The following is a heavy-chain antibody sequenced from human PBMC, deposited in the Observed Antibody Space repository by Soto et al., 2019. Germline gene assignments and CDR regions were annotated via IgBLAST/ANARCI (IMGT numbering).Heavy chain of an antibody. J-gene: IGHJ2*01. CDR2: IIPIFGTA. Sequence: SVKVSCKASGGTFSSYAISWVRQAPGQGLEWMGGIIPIFGTANYAQKFQGRVTITADESTSTAYMELSSLRSEDTAVYYCARDHTPNCGGDCYSVQWYFDLWGRGTLVTV. V-gene: IGHV1-69*13. CDR3: ARDHTPNCGGDCYSVQWYFDL. CDR1: GGTFSSYA. D-gene: IGHD2-21*02.